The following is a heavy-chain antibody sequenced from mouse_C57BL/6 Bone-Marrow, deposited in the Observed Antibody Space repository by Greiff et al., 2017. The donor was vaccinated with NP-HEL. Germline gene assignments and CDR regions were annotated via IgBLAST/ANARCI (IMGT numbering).Heavy chain of an antibody. CDR1: GYAFSSYW. J-gene: IGHJ3*01. D-gene: IGHD1-1*02. Sequence: QVQLQQSGAELVKPGASVKISCKASGYAFSSYWMNWVEQRPGKGLEWIGQIYPGDGDTNYNGKFKGKATLTADKSSSTAYMQLSSLTSEDSAVYFCARGGFSFAYWGQGTLVTVSA. CDR3: ARGGFSFAY. V-gene: IGHV1-80*01. CDR2: IYPGDGDT.